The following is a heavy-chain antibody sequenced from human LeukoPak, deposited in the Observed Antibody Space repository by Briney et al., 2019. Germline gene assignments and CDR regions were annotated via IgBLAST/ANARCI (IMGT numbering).Heavy chain of an antibody. CDR1: GYNFPIYW. D-gene: IGHD1-14*01. V-gene: IGHV5-51*01. CDR3: ARLAVSAFDY. Sequence: EESLKISCQGSGYNFPIYWIGWVRQMPGKGLEWMGIIYPGDSDTRYSPSFQGQVTISADKSISTAYLQWSSLKASDTAMYYCARLAVSAFDYWGQGTLVTVSS. CDR2: IYPGDSDT. J-gene: IGHJ4*02.